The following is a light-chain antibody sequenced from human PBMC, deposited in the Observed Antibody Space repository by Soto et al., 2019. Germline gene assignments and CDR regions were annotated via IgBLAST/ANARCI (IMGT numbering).Light chain of an antibody. V-gene: IGKV1-5*01. J-gene: IGKJ4*01. CDR2: DAS. CDR3: QQYNSYSLT. Sequence: DIQMTQSPSTLSASVGDRVTITCRASQSISSWLAWYQQKPGKAPKLLIYDASSLESGVPSRFSCSGSGTEFTLTISSLQADDFATYYCQQYNSYSLTFGGGTKVEIK. CDR1: QSISSW.